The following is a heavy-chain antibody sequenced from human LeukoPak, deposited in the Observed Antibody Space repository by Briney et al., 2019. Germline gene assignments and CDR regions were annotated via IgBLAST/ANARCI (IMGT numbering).Heavy chain of an antibody. J-gene: IGHJ4*02. V-gene: IGHV4-34*01. CDR3: ARRRRGSYLFDY. D-gene: IGHD3-16*01. Sequence: SETLSLTCAVYGGSFSGYYWSWIRQPPGKGLEWNGEINHSGSSNYNPSLKSRVTISVDTSKNQFSLKLSSVTAADTAVYYCARRRRGSYLFDYWGQGTLVTVSS. CDR2: INHSGSS. CDR1: GGSFSGYY.